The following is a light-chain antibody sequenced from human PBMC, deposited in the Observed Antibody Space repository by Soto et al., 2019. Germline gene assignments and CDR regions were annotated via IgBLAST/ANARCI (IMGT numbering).Light chain of an antibody. J-gene: IGLJ2*01. CDR1: NNDIGRYDF. V-gene: IGLV2-14*01. CDR2: EVR. Sequence: QSALTQPASVSGSPGQSITISCTGTNNDIGRYDFVSWYQHHPGKSPKLILSEVRHRPSGISSRFSGSKSANTASLTISGLQAAAEADYYCASFTDYNNLIFGAGTKLTVL. CDR3: ASFTDYNNLI.